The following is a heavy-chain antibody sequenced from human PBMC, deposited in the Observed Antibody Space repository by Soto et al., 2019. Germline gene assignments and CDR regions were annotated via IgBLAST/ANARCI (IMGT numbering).Heavy chain of an antibody. CDR2: ILVDGRT. J-gene: IGHJ3*02. D-gene: IGHD2-8*02. CDR3: AKATATGGGAFDI. CDR1: GFICTSYD. Sequence: GESLRLSCXASGFICTSYDMSWVRQAPGQGLEWVSTILVDGRTFYVDSVKGRFTISRDSSQNTVYLQMNSLTAGDTALYYCAKATATGGGAFDICGQGTMVTVSS. V-gene: IGHV3-23*01.